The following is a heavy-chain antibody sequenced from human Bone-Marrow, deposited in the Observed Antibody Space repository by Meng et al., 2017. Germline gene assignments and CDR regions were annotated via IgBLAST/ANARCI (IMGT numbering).Heavy chain of an antibody. CDR1: GGSFSGYY. D-gene: IGHD4-17*01. CDR3: ARGRVTTVTTPNWYFDL. Sequence: GQLQQWGAGLLKPSETLSLTCAVYGGSFSGYYWSWIRQPPGKGLEWIGEINHSGSTNYNPSLKSRVTISVDTSKNQFSLKLGSVTAADTAVYYCARGRVTTVTTPNWYFDLWGRGTLVTVSS. J-gene: IGHJ2*01. CDR2: INHSGST. V-gene: IGHV4-34*01.